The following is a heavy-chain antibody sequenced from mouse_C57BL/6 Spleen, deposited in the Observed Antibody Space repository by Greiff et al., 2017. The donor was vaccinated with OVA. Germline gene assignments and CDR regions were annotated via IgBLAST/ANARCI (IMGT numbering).Heavy chain of an antibody. Sequence: ESGPGLVKPSQSLSLTCSVTGYSITSGYYWHWIRQFPGNKLEWMGYISYDGSNNYNPSPKNRISITRDTSKNQFFLKLNSVTTEDTATYYCAREVADWYFDVWGTGTTVTVSS. J-gene: IGHJ1*03. CDR1: GYSITSGYY. CDR2: ISYDGSN. D-gene: IGHD1-1*01. CDR3: AREVADWYFDV. V-gene: IGHV3-6*01.